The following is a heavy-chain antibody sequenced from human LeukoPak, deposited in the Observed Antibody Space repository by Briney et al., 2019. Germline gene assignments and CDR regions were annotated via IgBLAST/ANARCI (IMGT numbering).Heavy chain of an antibody. V-gene: IGHV4-39*01. CDR1: GASISSSDSY. CDR3: ARHVQDLGVKV. CDR2: IYRRGST. J-gene: IGHJ4*01. D-gene: IGHD2-8*01. Sequence: SETLSLTCTVSGASISSSDSYWSGIRQPPGKGLEWIGSIYRRGSTSYNPSLKSRVTVSEDMSKNHFSLRLSSVTAADTAVYYCARHVQDLGVKVCGQGIMITVSS.